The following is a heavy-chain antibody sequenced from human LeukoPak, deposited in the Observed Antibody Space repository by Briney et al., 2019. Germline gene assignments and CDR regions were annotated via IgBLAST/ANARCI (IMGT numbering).Heavy chain of an antibody. J-gene: IGHJ1*01. CDR3: ASDSYSPEYFQH. CDR2: IYSGGST. V-gene: IGHV3-66*01. Sequence: GGSLRLSCEVSGFTVSSNYMTWVRQAPGKGLEWVSVIYSGGSTFYADSVKGRFTISRDNSKNTLYLQVNSLRAEDTAVYYCASDSYSPEYFQHWGQGTLVTVSS. D-gene: IGHD2-15*01. CDR1: GFTVSSNY.